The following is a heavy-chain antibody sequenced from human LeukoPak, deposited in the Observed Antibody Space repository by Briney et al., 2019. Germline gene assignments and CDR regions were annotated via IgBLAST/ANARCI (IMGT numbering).Heavy chain of an antibody. D-gene: IGHD3-22*01. J-gene: IGHJ4*02. V-gene: IGHV3-30*04. CDR1: GFTFSSYA. CDR2: ISYDGSNK. CDR3: AKGPGYYDSSGITD. Sequence: PGGSLRLSCAASGFTFSSYAMHWVRQAPGKGLEWVAVISYDGSNKYYADSVKGRFTISRDNSKNTLYLQMNSLRAEDTAVYYCAKGPGYYDSSGITDWGQGTLVTVSS.